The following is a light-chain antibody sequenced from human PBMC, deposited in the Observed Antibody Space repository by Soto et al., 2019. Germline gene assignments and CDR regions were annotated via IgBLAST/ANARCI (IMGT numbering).Light chain of an antibody. V-gene: IGLV1-40*01. CDR3: YSSDSSLSGWV. J-gene: IGLJ3*02. Sequence: QSVLTQPPSVSGAPGQRVTISCTGSSYNIGAGYDVPWYQQHLGTAPKLLIFGNSNRPSGVPYRFSGSNSGTSTALAITGLQDEDEADDYCYSSDSSLSGWVFGGGTKLTVL. CDR1: SYNIGAGYD. CDR2: GNS.